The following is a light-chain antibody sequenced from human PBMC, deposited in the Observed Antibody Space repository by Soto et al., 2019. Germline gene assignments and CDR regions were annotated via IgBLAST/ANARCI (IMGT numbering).Light chain of an antibody. CDR2: KAS. J-gene: IGKJ3*01. CDR3: QQSFT. Sequence: DIQMTQSPSTLSASVGDRVTITCRASQSISSWLAWYQQKPGKAPKLLIYKASSLESGVPSRFSGSGSVTEFTLTISSLQPDYFATYYCQQSFTFGPGTKVDIK. CDR1: QSISSW. V-gene: IGKV1-5*03.